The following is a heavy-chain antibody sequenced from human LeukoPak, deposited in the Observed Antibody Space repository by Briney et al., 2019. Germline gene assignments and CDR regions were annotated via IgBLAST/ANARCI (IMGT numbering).Heavy chain of an antibody. CDR3: ARESQEKYYFDY. V-gene: IGHV4-59*12. D-gene: IGHD5-24*01. CDR1: GGSISSYY. CDR2: IYYSGST. J-gene: IGHJ4*02. Sequence: PSETLSFTCTVSGGSISSYYWSWIRQPPGKGLEWIGYIYYSGSTNYNPSLKSRVTISVGTSKNQFSLKLSSVTAADTAVYYCARESQEKYYFDYWGQGTLVTVSS.